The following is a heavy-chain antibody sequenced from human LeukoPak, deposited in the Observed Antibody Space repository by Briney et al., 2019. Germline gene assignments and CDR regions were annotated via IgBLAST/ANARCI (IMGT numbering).Heavy chain of an antibody. J-gene: IGHJ6*02. CDR1: GGSISSYY. Sequence: PSETLSLTCTVSGGSISSYYWSWIRQPAGKGLEWIGRIYTSGSTNYNPSLKSRVTMSVDTSKNQFSLELRSVTAADTAVYYCARGRIAKIVVVHSFSYGMDVWGQGTTVTVSS. CDR2: IYTSGST. CDR3: ARGRIAKIVVVHSFSYGMDV. D-gene: IGHD3-22*01. V-gene: IGHV4-4*07.